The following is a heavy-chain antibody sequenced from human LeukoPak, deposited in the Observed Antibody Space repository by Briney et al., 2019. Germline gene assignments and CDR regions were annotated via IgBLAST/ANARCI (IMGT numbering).Heavy chain of an antibody. D-gene: IGHD4-11*01. CDR1: GYTFTGYY. J-gene: IGHJ6*03. V-gene: IGHV1-69*04. CDR3: ARVPTVAYYYMDV. Sequence: GASVKVSCKASGYTFTGYYMHWVRQAPGQGLEWMGRIIPILGIANYAQKFQGRVTITTDESTSTAYMELSSLRSEDTAVYYCARVPTVAYYYMDVWGKGTTVTVSS. CDR2: IIPILGIA.